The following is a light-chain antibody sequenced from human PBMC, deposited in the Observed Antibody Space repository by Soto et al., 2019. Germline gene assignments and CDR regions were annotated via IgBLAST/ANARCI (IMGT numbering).Light chain of an antibody. Sequence: EIGLTQSPGTLSLSPGESATLSCRASQSVSNSYLAWYQQKPGQAPRLLIYGTSSRATGIPDRFSGGGSGTDFSLTISRREPDDFAVYYCHQYGGSPTWTFGQGTKVEIK. V-gene: IGKV3-20*01. CDR1: QSVSNSY. CDR3: HQYGGSPTWT. J-gene: IGKJ1*01. CDR2: GTS.